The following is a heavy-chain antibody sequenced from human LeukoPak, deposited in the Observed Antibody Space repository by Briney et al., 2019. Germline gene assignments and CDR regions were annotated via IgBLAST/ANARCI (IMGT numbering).Heavy chain of an antibody. CDR1: GFTFSSYS. V-gene: IGHV3-21*01. D-gene: IGHD3-10*01. Sequence: GGSLRLSCAASGFTFSSYSMNWVRQAPGKGLEWVSSISSSSSYIYYADSVKGRFTISRGNAKNSLYLQMNSLRAEDTAVYYCARDRITMVRGVAYFDYWGQGTLVTVSS. CDR2: ISSSSSYI. J-gene: IGHJ4*02. CDR3: ARDRITMVRGVAYFDY.